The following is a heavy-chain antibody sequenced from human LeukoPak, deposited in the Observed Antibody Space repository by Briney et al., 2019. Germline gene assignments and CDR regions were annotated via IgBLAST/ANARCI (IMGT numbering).Heavy chain of an antibody. Sequence: PGGSLRLSCAVSGLTFSSSWMDWVRQAPGKGLEWVGRIASKTDGGTTDYAAPVKGRFTISRDDSKNTLFLQMNSLKTEDTAVYYCTTGIRGDCGQGTLVTVSS. CDR3: TTGIRGD. J-gene: IGHJ4*02. CDR1: GLTFSSSW. CDR2: IASKTDGGTT. V-gene: IGHV3-15*04.